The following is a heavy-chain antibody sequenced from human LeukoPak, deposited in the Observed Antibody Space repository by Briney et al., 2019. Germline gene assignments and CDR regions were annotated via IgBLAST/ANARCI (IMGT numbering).Heavy chain of an antibody. CDR2: IRSKAYGGTT. J-gene: IGHJ4*02. D-gene: IGHD3-22*01. V-gene: IGHV3-49*04. CDR3: TRDYDSSGYYY. CDR1: GFTFGDYA. Sequence: GGSLRLSXTASGFTFGDYAMSWVRQAPGKGLEWVGFIRSKAYGGTTEYAASVKGRFTISRDDSKSIAYLQMNSLKTEDTAVYYCTRDYDSSGYYYWGQGTLVTVSS.